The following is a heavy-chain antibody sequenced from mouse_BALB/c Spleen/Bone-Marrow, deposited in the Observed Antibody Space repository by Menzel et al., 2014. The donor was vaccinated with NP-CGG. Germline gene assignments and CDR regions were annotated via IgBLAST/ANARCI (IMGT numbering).Heavy chain of an antibody. CDR2: IHPGNSDT. CDR1: GYTFSNYR. J-gene: IGHJ2*01. CDR3: TTLARNNFDY. Sequence: VQLQQSGTVLARPGAAVKMSCKASGYTFSNYRMHWIKQRPGQGLEWIGTIHPGNSDTTYNQKFKGKAKLTAVTSTSTAYMELSSLTNEDSAVYYCTTLARNNFDYWGQGTTLTVSS. D-gene: IGHD3-1*01. V-gene: IGHV1-5*01.